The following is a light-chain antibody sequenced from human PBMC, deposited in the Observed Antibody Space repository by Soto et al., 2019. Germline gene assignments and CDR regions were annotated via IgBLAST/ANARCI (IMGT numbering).Light chain of an antibody. J-gene: IGLJ2*01. V-gene: IGLV1-44*01. CDR1: SSNIGSNT. Sequence: QSVLTQPPSASGTPGQRVTISCSGSSSNIGSNTVNWYQQLPGTAPKLLIYSNNQRPSGVPDRFSGSKSGTSASLAISGLQSEDEDDYYCAAWDDSLSGHVVFGGGTKVTVL. CDR3: AAWDDSLSGHVV. CDR2: SNN.